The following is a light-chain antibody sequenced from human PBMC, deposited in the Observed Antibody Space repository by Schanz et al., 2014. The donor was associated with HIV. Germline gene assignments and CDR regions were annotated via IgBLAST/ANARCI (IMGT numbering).Light chain of an antibody. CDR1: SSDIGTYNY. V-gene: IGLV2-14*03. Sequence: QSALTQPAAVSGSPGQSITISCTGTSSDIGTYNYVSWYQQHPGKAPKLMIYAVSVRPSGVSNRFSGSKSGNTASLTISGLQAEDEADYYCSSHAGRSSFVVFGGGTKLPVL. CDR3: SSHAGRSSFVV. J-gene: IGLJ2*01. CDR2: AVS.